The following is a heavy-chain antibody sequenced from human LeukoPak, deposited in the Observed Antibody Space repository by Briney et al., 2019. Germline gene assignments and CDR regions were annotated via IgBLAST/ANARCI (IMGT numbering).Heavy chain of an antibody. CDR2: ISGSNGNT. Sequence: ASVKVSCKASGYTFTSYGISWVRQAPGQGLEWMGWISGSNGNTNYAQKLQGRVTMTTDTSTSTAYMELRSLRSDDTAVYYCARVAAADYFDYWGQGTLVTVSS. V-gene: IGHV1-18*01. J-gene: IGHJ4*02. CDR1: GYTFTSYG. D-gene: IGHD6-13*01. CDR3: ARVAAADYFDY.